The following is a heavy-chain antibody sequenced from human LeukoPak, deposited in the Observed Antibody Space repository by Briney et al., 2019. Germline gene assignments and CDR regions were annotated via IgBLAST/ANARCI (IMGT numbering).Heavy chain of an antibody. J-gene: IGHJ6*02. Sequence: PGGSLRLSCAASGFTFDDYAMHWVRQAPGKGLEWVSGISWNSGSIGYADSVKGRFTISRDNAKNSLYLQMNSLRAEDTALYYCAKDRGIRYYYYYGMDVRGQGTTVTVSS. CDR1: GFTFDDYA. CDR2: ISWNSGSI. V-gene: IGHV3-9*01. CDR3: AKDRGIRYYYYYGMDV.